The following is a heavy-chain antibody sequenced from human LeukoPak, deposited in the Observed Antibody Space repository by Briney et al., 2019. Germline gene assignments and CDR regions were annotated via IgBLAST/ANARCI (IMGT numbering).Heavy chain of an antibody. V-gene: IGHV3-21*01. CDR2: ISSSSSYI. Sequence: PGGSLRLSCAASGFTFSSYSMNWVRQAPGKGLEWVSSISSSSSYIYYADSVKGRFTISRDYAKNSLYLQMNSLRAEDTAVYYCARDGPDCSGGSCYSSGYFDYWGQGTLVTVSS. CDR3: ARDGPDCSGGSCYSSGYFDY. CDR1: GFTFSSYS. D-gene: IGHD2-15*01. J-gene: IGHJ4*02.